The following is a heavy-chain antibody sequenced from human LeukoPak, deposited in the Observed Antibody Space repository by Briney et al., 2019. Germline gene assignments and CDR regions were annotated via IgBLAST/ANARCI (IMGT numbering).Heavy chain of an antibody. J-gene: IGHJ6*02. Sequence: GGSLRLSCAASGFALSSHWMTWVRQAPGRGPEWVANVNRDGSETYYLDSVKGRFTISKENAKNSLYLQMNSLRAEDTALYHCARNNGMDVWGQGTTVIVSS. CDR1: GFALSSHW. V-gene: IGHV3-7*03. CDR3: ARNNGMDV. CDR2: VNRDGSET.